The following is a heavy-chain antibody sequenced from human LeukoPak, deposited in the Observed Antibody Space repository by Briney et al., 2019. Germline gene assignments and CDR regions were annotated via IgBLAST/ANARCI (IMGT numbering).Heavy chain of an antibody. CDR2: IYSGGTSGRVYTAGST. D-gene: IGHD2-21*02. CDR1: GDSISSYY. CDR3: ARERSGVVTAKGWFDP. Sequence: SETLSLTCLVSGDSISSYYWSWIRQPAGKGLEWIGRIYSGGTSGRVYTAGSTTYNHSLKSRVTMSVDKSKNQFSLWLTSVTAADTAVYYCARERSGVVTAKGWFDPWGQGTLVIVSS. V-gene: IGHV4-4*07. J-gene: IGHJ5*02.